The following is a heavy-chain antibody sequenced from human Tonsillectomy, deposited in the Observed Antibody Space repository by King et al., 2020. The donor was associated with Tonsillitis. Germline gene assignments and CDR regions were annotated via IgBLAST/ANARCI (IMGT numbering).Heavy chain of an antibody. D-gene: IGHD5-12*01. J-gene: IGHJ4*02. CDR1: GFSFNSNA. Sequence: VQLVESGGGLVQPGGSLRLSCAGSGFSFNSNAMNWVRQAPGKGLEWVSAISGGGDSTYYADSVKGRFTISRDNSKNTLYLQMNSLRAEDTAVYYCAKDSGWDGYTGYAPCDYWGQGILVTVSS. V-gene: IGHV3-23*04. CDR2: ISGGGDST. CDR3: AKDSGWDGYTGYAPCDY.